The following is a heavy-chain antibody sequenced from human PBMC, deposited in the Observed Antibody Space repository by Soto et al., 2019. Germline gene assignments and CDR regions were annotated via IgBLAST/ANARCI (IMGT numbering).Heavy chain of an antibody. D-gene: IGHD2-8*01. CDR3: ARVITNLAAFDI. J-gene: IGHJ3*02. CDR1: GGSISSGGYS. CDR2: IYYSGST. V-gene: IGHV4-61*08. Sequence: NPSETLSLTCAVSGGSISSGGYSWSWIRQPPGKGLEWIGYIYYSGSTNYNPSLKSRVTISVDTSKNQFSLKLSSVTAADTAVYYCARVITNLAAFDIWGQGTMVTVSS.